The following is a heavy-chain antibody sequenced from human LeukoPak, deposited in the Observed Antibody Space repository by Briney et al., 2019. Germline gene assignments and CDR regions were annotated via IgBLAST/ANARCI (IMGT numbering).Heavy chain of an antibody. CDR1: GFTVITND. CDR2: LYSDGNT. Sequence: GGSLRLSCAASGFTVITNDMTWVRQAPGKGLEWVSVLYSDGNTKYADSVQGRFTISRDNSKNTLYLEMNSLSPGDTAVYYCARGVEPLAANTLAYWGQGALVTVSS. V-gene: IGHV3-53*01. J-gene: IGHJ4*02. CDR3: ARGVEPLAANTLAY. D-gene: IGHD1-14*01.